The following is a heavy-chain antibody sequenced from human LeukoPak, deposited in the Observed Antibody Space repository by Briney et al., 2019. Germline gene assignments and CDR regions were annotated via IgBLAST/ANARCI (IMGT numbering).Heavy chain of an antibody. CDR3: ARVGGVEYSSSPYNWFDP. Sequence: SVKVSCKASGGTFSSYAISWVRQAPGQGLEWMGGIIPILGTANYAQKFQGRVTITADESTSTAYMELSSLRSEDTAVYYCARVGGVEYSSSPYNWFDPWGQGTLVTVSS. J-gene: IGHJ5*02. CDR1: GGTFSSYA. D-gene: IGHD6-6*01. V-gene: IGHV1-69*13. CDR2: IIPILGTA.